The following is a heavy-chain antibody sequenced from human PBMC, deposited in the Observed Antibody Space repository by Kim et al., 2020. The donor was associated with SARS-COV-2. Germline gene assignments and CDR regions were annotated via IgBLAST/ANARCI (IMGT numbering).Heavy chain of an antibody. CDR3: ATWGLMDAFDI. Sequence: TNYAQKCQDRVTITRDRSMSTAYMELSSLRSEDTAMYDCATWGLMDAFDIWGQGTMVTVSS. V-gene: IGHV1-45*02. J-gene: IGHJ3*02. D-gene: IGHD2-21*02. CDR2: T.